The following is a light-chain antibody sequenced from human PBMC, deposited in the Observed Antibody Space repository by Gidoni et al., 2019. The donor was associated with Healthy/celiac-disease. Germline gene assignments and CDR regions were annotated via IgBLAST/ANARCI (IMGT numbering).Light chain of an antibody. V-gene: IGKV3-20*01. Sequence: ELVLTQSPGTLSLSPGVRATLSCRASQSVSSSYLAWYQQKPGQAPRLLIYGASSRATGIPDRFSGSGSGTDFTLTISRLEPEDFAVYYCQQYGSSPPITFGQGTRLEIK. CDR3: QQYGSSPPIT. J-gene: IGKJ5*01. CDR2: GAS. CDR1: QSVSSSY.